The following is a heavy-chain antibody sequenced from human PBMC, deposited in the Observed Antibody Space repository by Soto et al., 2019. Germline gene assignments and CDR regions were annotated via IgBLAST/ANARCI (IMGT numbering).Heavy chain of an antibody. V-gene: IGHV1-69*01. D-gene: IGHD2-15*01. CDR2: IIPIFGTA. CDR3: ARSQGGSSSLDIYYYYYYGMDV. J-gene: IGHJ6*02. CDR1: GGTFSSYA. Sequence: QVQLVQSGAEVKKPGSSVKVSCKAPGGTFSSYAVSWVRQAPGQGLEWMGGIIPIFGTANYAQKFQGRVTITADESTSTGYMELSSLRSEDTAVHYCARSQGGSSSLDIYYYYYYGMDVWGQGTTVTVSS.